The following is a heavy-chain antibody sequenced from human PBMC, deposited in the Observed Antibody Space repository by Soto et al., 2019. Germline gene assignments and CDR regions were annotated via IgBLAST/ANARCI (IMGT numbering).Heavy chain of an antibody. V-gene: IGHV3-9*01. CDR1: GFTFDDYA. CDR2: ISWNSGSI. CDR3: AKGQVGGDYYYYMDV. J-gene: IGHJ6*03. Sequence: GGSLRLSCAASGFTFDDYAMHWVRQAPGKGLEWVSGISWNSGSIGYADSVKGRFTISRDNAKNSLYLQMNSLRAEDTALYYCAKGQVGGDYYYYMDVWGKGTTVTVSS. D-gene: IGHD1-26*01.